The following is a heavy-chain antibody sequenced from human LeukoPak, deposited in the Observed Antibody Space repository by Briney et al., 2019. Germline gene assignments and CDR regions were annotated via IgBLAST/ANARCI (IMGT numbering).Heavy chain of an antibody. CDR3: ARHGLVAARHAFDL. Sequence: SETLSLTCTVFYGSFSGYYWSWIRQPPGKGLEWIGEINHNGNTNYNPSLKSRVTISVDTSKDQFSLKLSSVTAADTAVYYCARHGLVAARHAFDLWGQGTMVTVSS. V-gene: IGHV4-34*01. J-gene: IGHJ3*01. CDR1: YGSFSGYY. CDR2: INHNGNT. D-gene: IGHD6-6*01.